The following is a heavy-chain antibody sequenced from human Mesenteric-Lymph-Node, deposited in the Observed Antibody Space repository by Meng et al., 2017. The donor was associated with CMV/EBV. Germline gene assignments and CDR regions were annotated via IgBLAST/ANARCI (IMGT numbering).Heavy chain of an antibody. CDR3: ARIPTRITIFGVVIENYYYYYGMDV. J-gene: IGHJ6*02. V-gene: IGHV3-53*01. CDR2: IYSGGST. CDR1: GFTVSSNY. Sequence: GGSLRLSCAASGFTVSSNYMSWVRQAPGKGLEWVSVIYSGGSTYYADSVKGRFTISRDNSKNTLYLQMNSLRVEDTAVYYCARIPTRITIFGVVIENYYYYYGMDVWGQGTTVTVSS. D-gene: IGHD3-3*01.